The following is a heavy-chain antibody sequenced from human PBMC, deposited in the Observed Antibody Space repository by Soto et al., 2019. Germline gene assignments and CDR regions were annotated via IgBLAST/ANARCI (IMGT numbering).Heavy chain of an antibody. V-gene: IGHV1-69*06. D-gene: IGHD7-27*01. CDR2: LIPLFGTT. CDR1: GGTFSGHA. Sequence: QVQLVQSGAEVKKPGSSVKVSCEASGGTFSGHAISWVRQAPGQGPEWMGGLIPLFGTTQHAQNFQDRLTITADKSTGTAYMELTSVRFEDTAIYFCARGSNWGYRFDSWGQGTLVTVSS. J-gene: IGHJ4*02. CDR3: ARGSNWGYRFDS.